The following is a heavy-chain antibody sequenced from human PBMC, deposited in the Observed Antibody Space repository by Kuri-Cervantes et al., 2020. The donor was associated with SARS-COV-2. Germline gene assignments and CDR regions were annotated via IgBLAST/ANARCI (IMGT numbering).Heavy chain of an antibody. Sequence: ASVKVSCKASGYTFTSYGISWVRQAPGQGLEWMGWISAYNGNTNYAQKLQGRVTMTRNTSISTAYMELSSLRSEDTAVYYCAREGGYCSGGSCYGYWGQGTLVTVSS. J-gene: IGHJ4*02. D-gene: IGHD2-15*01. V-gene: IGHV1-18*01. CDR3: AREGGYCSGGSCYGY. CDR2: ISAYNGNT. CDR1: GYTFTSYG.